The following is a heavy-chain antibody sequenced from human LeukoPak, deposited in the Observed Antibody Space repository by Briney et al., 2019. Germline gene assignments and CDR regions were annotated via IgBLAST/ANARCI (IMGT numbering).Heavy chain of an antibody. Sequence: SETLSLTCTVSGGSVSSGSYYWSWIRQPPGKGLEWIGYIYYSGSTNYNPSLKSRVTISVDTSKNQFSLKLSSVTAADTAVYYCASTSSGWYGTLDYWGQGTLVTVSS. J-gene: IGHJ4*02. D-gene: IGHD6-19*01. CDR3: ASTSSGWYGTLDY. CDR1: GGSVSSGSYY. V-gene: IGHV4-61*01. CDR2: IYYSGST.